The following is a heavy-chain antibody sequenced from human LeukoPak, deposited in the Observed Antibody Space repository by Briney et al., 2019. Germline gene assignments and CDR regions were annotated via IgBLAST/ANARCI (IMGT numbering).Heavy chain of an antibody. CDR1: GYSISSGYY. J-gene: IGHJ4*02. Sequence: PSETLSLTCTVSGYSISSGYYWGWIRQPPGKGLEVIGRLYYNGSTYYNPSLKSRVTISVDTSKNQFSLKLSSVTAAGTSLYYCAQLRYYYFDYWGQGTLVTVSS. D-gene: IGHD5-18*01. CDR3: AQLRYYYFDY. CDR2: LYYNGST. V-gene: IGHV4-38-2*02.